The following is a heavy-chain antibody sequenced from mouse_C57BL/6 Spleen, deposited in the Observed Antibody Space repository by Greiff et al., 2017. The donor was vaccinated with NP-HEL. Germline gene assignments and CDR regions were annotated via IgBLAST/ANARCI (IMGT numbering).Heavy chain of an antibody. CDR2: IYPGDGGT. CDR3: ARWGIGRYFDV. CDR1: GYAFSSSW. V-gene: IGHV1-82*01. Sequence: VQLQQSGPELVKPGASVKISCKASGYAFSSSWMNWVKQRPGKGLEWIGRIYPGDGGTNYNGKFKGKATLTTDKSSSTAYLQLSSLTSEDSAVYFCARWGIGRYFDVWGTGTTVTVSS. J-gene: IGHJ1*03.